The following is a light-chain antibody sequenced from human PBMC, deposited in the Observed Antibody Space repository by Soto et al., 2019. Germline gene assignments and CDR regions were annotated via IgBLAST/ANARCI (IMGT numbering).Light chain of an antibody. CDR2: ASN. J-gene: IGLJ3*02. CDR1: SSNIGAGYD. V-gene: IGLV1-40*01. CDR3: QSFDSSLTVWV. Sequence: QSALTQPPSVSGAPGQRVTISCTGSSSNIGAGYDVQWYQQLPGTVPKLLIYASNNRPSGVPDRFSGSKSDTSASLAITGLQAEDEADYYCQSFDSSLTVWVFGGGTQLTVL.